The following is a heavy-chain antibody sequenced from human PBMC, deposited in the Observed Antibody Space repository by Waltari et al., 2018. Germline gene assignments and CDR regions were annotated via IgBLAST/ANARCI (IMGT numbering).Heavy chain of an antibody. CDR2: INEDGGEK. Sequence: EVQLVESGGGLVQPGGSLRLSCEASGFSSDWMDRVRQAPGKGLQWVAKINEDGGEKYYLGSVKGRFTISRDNAKKLVYLEMNSLRAEDTAIYYCSKRLEIWGRGTMVAVSS. J-gene: IGHJ3*02. CDR3: SKRLEI. V-gene: IGHV3-7*01. CDR1: GFSSDW.